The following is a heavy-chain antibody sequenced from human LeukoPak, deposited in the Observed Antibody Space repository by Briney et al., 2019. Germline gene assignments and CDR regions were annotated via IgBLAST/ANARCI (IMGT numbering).Heavy chain of an antibody. V-gene: IGHV3-11*06. Sequence: GGSLRLSCAASGFTFSDYYMSWIRQAPGKGLEWVSYISSSSSYTNYADSVKGRFTNSRDNAKNSLYLQMNSLRAEDTAVYYCATGSGHYYGSGSYPAYWGQGTLVTVSS. CDR2: ISSSSSYT. J-gene: IGHJ4*02. D-gene: IGHD3-10*01. CDR1: GFTFSDYY. CDR3: ATGSGHYYGSGSYPAY.